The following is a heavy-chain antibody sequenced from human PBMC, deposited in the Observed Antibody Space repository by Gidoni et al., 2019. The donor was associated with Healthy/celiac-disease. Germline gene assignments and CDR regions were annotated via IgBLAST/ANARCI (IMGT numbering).Heavy chain of an antibody. CDR2: IYSGGST. D-gene: IGHD3-9*01. V-gene: IGHV3-53*01. CDR3: ARSSYDILTGYPIPFDY. Sequence: EVQRVESGGGLIQPGRSLRHSCAASGFTVSSTYISWVRQAPGKGLEWVSVIYSGGSTYYADSVKGRFTISRDNSKNTLYLQMNSLRAEDTAVYYCARSSYDILTGYPIPFDYWGQGTLVTVSS. J-gene: IGHJ4*02. CDR1: GFTVSSTY.